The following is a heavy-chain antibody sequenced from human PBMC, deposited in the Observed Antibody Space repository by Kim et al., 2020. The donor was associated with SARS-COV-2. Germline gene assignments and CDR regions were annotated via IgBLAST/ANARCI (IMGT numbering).Heavy chain of an antibody. V-gene: IGHV4-59*13. CDR2: IYYSGST. Sequence: SETLSLTCTVSGGSISSDYWGWIRQPPGKGLEWIGYIYYSGSTNYNPSLKSRVTISVDTSKNRFSLKLSSVTAADTAVYYCARGDWGHFDYWGQGTLVTVSS. CDR1: GGSISSDY. J-gene: IGHJ4*02. D-gene: IGHD7-27*01. CDR3: ARGDWGHFDY.